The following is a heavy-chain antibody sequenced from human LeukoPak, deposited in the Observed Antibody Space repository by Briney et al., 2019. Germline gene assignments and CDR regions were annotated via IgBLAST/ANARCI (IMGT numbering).Heavy chain of an antibody. D-gene: IGHD2-21*02. J-gene: IGHJ4*02. CDR3: ARDWARGDSYYVDY. CDR1: GFTFSGYG. CDR2: ISTDGSNK. Sequence: GGSLRLSCAAPGFTFSGYGMHWVRQAPGKGLECVALISTDGSNKDYADSVKGRFTISRDNSKNTLYLQMDSLRAEDTAVYYCARDWARGDSYYVDYWGQGTLVTVSS. V-gene: IGHV3-30*03.